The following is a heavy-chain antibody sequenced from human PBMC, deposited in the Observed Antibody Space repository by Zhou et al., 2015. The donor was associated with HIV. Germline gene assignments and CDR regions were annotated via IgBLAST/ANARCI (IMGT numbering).Heavy chain of an antibody. V-gene: IGHV1-69*01. Sequence: QLQLVQSGAEMKKPGSSVKISCKPNGGNFNSYAISWVRQAPGQGLEWMGGFIPMFGTAQTAQRFQGRVTLTADESSITSYMEVSSLRFDDTAVYYCAREAYCTHTVCPRYYYYGMDVWGQGTTVTVSS. CDR1: GGNFNSYA. J-gene: IGHJ6*02. D-gene: IGHD2-8*01. CDR2: FIPMFGTA. CDR3: AREAYCTHTVCPRYYYYGMDV.